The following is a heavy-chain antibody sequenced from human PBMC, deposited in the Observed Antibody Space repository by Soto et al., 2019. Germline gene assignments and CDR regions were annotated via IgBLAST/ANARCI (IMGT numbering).Heavy chain of an antibody. V-gene: IGHV3-53*01. Sequence: EVQLVESGEGLIQPGGSLKLSCAASGFTVGSNYMSWVRQAPGKGLEWVSLIYSTGTTKYADSVKGRFTVSRDNAKNTLYLQMNSLRAEDTAVYYCAKDGRGSGSHYNSFGYWGQGTLVTVSS. CDR1: GFTVGSNY. CDR3: AKDGRGSGSHYNSFGY. D-gene: IGHD3-10*01. J-gene: IGHJ4*02. CDR2: IYSTGTT.